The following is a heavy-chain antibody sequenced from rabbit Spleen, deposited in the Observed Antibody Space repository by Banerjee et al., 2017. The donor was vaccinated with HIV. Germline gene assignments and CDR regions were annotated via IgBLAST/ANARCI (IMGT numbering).Heavy chain of an antibody. Sequence: LEESGGGLVKPGGTLTLTCTVSGFSFSSNWICWVRQAPGKGLEWIACIDTNDGDTDYANWPKGRFTISKSSSTTVTLQVTSLTAADTATYFCARDGQDSSNVTPLNLWGPGTLVTVS. CDR1: GFSFSSNW. CDR3: ARDGQDSSNVTPLNL. CDR2: IDTNDGDT. J-gene: IGHJ4*01. V-gene: IGHV1S45*01. D-gene: IGHD1-1*01.